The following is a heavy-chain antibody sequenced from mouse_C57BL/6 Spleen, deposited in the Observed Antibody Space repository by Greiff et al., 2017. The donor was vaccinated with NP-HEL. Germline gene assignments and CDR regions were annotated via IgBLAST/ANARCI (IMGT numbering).Heavy chain of an antibody. Sequence: DVQLVESGGDLVKPGGSLKLSCAASGFTFSSYGMSWVRQTPDKRLEWVATISSGGSYTYYPDSVKGRFTISRDNAKNTLYLQMSSLKSEDTAMYYCARVNWDQSFYFDYWGQGTTLTVSS. V-gene: IGHV5-6*01. CDR3: ARVNWDQSFYFDY. CDR1: GFTFSSYG. D-gene: IGHD4-1*01. J-gene: IGHJ2*01. CDR2: ISSGGSYT.